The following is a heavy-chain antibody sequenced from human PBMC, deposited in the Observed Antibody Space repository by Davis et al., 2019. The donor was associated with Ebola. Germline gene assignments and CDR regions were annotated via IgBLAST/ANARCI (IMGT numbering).Heavy chain of an antibody. V-gene: IGHV1-69*13. D-gene: IGHD3-16*01. CDR3: ARVGGDPLRPGDYFDY. Sequence: SVKVSCKASGYTFTSYAISWVRQAPGQGLEWMGGIIPIFGTANYAQKFQGRVTITADESTSTAYMELSSLRSEDTAVYYCARVGGDPLRPGDYFDYWGQGTLVTVSS. CDR1: GYTFTSYA. J-gene: IGHJ4*02. CDR2: IIPIFGTA.